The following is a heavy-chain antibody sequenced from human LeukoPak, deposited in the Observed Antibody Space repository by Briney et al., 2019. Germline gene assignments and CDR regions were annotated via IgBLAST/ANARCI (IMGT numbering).Heavy chain of an antibody. CDR3: ARTGDGLRYFDWLLFVGVFDY. J-gene: IGHJ4*02. D-gene: IGHD3-9*01. V-gene: IGHV1-46*01. CDR1: GYTFTSYY. Sequence: ASVKVSCKASGYTFTSYYMHWVRQAPGQGLEWMGIINPSGGSTSYAQKFQGRVTMTRDTSTSTVYMELSSLRSEDTAVYYCARTGDGLRYFDWLLFVGVFDYWGQGTLVTVSS. CDR2: INPSGGST.